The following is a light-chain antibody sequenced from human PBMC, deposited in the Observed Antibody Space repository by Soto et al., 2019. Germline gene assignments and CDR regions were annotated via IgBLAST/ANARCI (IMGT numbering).Light chain of an antibody. CDR3: QQYGSSPTWT. J-gene: IGKJ1*01. V-gene: IGKV3-15*01. CDR1: QSVSSN. Sequence: EIVMTQSPATLSVSPGERATLSCRASQSVSSNLAWYQQKPGQAPRLLIYGASTTAPGIPARFSGSWSGTEFTLTISSLQSEDFAVYYCQQYGSSPTWTFGLGTKVDIK. CDR2: GAS.